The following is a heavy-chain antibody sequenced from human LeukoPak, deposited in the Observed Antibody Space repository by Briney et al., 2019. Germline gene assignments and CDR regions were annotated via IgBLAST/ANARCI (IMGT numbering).Heavy chain of an antibody. Sequence: SETLSLTCTVSGGSISSGSYYWSWIRQPAGKGLEWIGRIYTSGSTNYNPSLKSRVTISVDTTKNQFSLKLSSVTAADTAVYYCARGGLLLWFGELLSHAFDIWGQGTMVTVSS. CDR3: ARGGLLLWFGELLSHAFDI. V-gene: IGHV4-61*02. CDR2: IYTSGST. CDR1: GGSISSGSYY. D-gene: IGHD3-10*01. J-gene: IGHJ3*02.